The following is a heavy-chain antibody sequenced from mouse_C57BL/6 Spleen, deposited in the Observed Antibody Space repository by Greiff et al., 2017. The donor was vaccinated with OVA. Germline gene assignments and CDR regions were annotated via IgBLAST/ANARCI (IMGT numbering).Heavy chain of an antibody. CDR2: IDPNSGGT. CDR1: GYTFTNYW. Sequence: QVQLKQPGAELVKPGASVKLSCKASGYTFTNYWMHWVKQRPGRGLEWIGRIDPNSGGTKYNEKFKSKATLTVDKPSSTAYMQLSSLTSEDSAVYYCAREGTYDYDAGWFAYWGQGTLVTVSA. CDR3: AREGTYDYDAGWFAY. J-gene: IGHJ3*01. D-gene: IGHD2-4*01. V-gene: IGHV1-72*01.